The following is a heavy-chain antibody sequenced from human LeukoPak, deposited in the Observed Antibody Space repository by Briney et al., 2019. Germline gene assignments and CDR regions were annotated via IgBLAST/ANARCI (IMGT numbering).Heavy chain of an antibody. J-gene: IGHJ4*02. CDR1: GFTFSRHG. CDR2: ISSSGSTI. Sequence: GGSLRLSCAASGFTFSRHGMHWVRQAPGKGLEWVSYISSSGSTIYYADSVKGRFTISRDNAKNSLYLQMNSLRAEDTAVYYCARVLYYDILTGYYADYWGQGTLVTVSS. D-gene: IGHD3-9*01. V-gene: IGHV3-48*04. CDR3: ARVLYYDILTGYYADY.